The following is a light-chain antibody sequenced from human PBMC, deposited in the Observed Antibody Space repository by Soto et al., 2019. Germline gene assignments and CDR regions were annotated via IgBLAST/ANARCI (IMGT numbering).Light chain of an antibody. J-gene: IGLJ1*01. CDR2: GVS. CDR1: SSDVGGYNY. V-gene: IGLV2-11*01. CDR3: CSYAGRYPFV. Sequence: QSVLTQPRSVSGSPGQSVTISCTGTSSDVGGYNYVSWYQQHPGKAPKLMIYGVSERPSGVPDRFSGSKSGNMASLTISGLQAEDEADYYCCSYAGRYPFVFGTGTKVTVL.